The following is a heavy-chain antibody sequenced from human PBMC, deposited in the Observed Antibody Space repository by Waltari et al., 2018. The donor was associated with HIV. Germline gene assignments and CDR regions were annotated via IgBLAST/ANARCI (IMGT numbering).Heavy chain of an antibody. J-gene: IGHJ3*02. CDR3: AKDITQWLNAFDI. CDR2: ISWNSGST. Sequence: EVQLVESGGGLVQPGRSLRLSCAASGFTFDDYAMHWVRQAPGKGLEWVSGISWNSGSTGYADSVKGRFTISRDNAKNSLYLQMNSLRAEDTALYYCAKDITQWLNAFDIWGQGTMVTVSS. V-gene: IGHV3-9*01. D-gene: IGHD6-19*01. CDR1: GFTFDDYA.